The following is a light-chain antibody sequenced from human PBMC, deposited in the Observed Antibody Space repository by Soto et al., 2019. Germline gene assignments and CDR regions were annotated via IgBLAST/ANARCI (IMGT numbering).Light chain of an antibody. V-gene: IGKV1-13*02. CDR2: DAS. Sequence: AIQLTQSPSSLSASVGDRVTITCRASQGISSALAWYQHKPGKAPKLLIYDASSLQSGVPSRFSGSGSGTDFTLTFSSLQHEDFAHYYCQQFNFTFGPGTKVDIK. CDR1: QGISSA. J-gene: IGKJ3*01. CDR3: QQFNFT.